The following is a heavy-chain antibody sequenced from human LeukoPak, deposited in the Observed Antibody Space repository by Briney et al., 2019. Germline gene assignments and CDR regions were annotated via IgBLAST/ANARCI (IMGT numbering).Heavy chain of an antibody. J-gene: IGHJ3*02. CDR1: GFTFSSYG. V-gene: IGHV3-30*18. CDR2: ISYDGSNK. Sequence: GGSLRLSCAASGFTFSSYGMHWVRQAPGKGLECVAVISYDGSNKYYADSVKGRFTISRDNSKNTLYLQMNSLRAEDTAVYYCAKGRSDSTRPHDAFDIWGQGTMVTVSS. CDR3: AKGRSDSTRPHDAFDI. D-gene: IGHD3-22*01.